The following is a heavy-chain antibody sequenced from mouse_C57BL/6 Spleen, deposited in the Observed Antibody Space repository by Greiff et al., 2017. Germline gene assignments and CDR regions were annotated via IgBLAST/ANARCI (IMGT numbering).Heavy chain of an antibody. CDR1: GYSFTGYF. Sequence: VQLQQSGPELVKPGDSVKISCKASGYSFTGYFMNWVMQSHGKSLEWIGRINPYNGDTFYNQKFKGKATLTVDKSSSSAHMELRSLTSEDSAVYACARSYDYDGYAIDYWGQGTSVTVSS. J-gene: IGHJ4*01. CDR3: ARSYDYDGYAIDY. V-gene: IGHV1-20*01. D-gene: IGHD2-4*01. CDR2: INPYNGDT.